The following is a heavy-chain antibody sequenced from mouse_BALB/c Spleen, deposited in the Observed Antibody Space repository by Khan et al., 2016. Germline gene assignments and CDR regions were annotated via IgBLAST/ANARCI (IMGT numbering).Heavy chain of an antibody. D-gene: IGHD1-1*01. CDR2: IWAGGTT. J-gene: IGHJ3*01. V-gene: IGHV2-9*02. CDR1: GFSLTTYG. CDR3: ARDVGYGTSWFAY. Sequence: QVQLKEPGPGLVAPSQSLFITCAVSGFSLTTYGVHWVRQPPGKGLAWLAVIWAGGTTNYNSALMSRLSISKDNSQSQVFVTINSLQTGDTAMYYCARDVGYGTSWFAYWGQGTLVTVS.